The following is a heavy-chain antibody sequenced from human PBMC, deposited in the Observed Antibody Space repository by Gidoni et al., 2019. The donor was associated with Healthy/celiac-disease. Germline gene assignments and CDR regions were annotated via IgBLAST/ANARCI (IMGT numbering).Heavy chain of an antibody. Sequence: QITLKESGPTLVKPTQTLTLTCTFSGFSLSTSGVGVGWIRQPPGKALECLALIYWDDDKRYSPSLKSRLTITKDTSKNQVVLTMTNMDPVDTATYYCAHHTAMVRAFDIWGQGTMVTVSS. CDR1: GFSLSTSGVG. CDR3: AHHTAMVRAFDI. CDR2: IYWDDDK. J-gene: IGHJ3*02. D-gene: IGHD5-18*01. V-gene: IGHV2-5*02.